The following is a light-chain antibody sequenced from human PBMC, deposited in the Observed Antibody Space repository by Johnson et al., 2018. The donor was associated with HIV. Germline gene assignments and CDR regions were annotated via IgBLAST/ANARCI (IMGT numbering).Light chain of an antibody. J-gene: IGLJ1*01. Sequence: QSVLTQPPSVSAAPGQKVSISCSGSSSNIGDNYVSWYQQVPGTAPKLLIYENNKRPSGIPDRFSGSKSGTSATLGITGLRTGDEADYYCGTWDSSLSAGVFGTGTKVTVL. V-gene: IGLV1-51*02. CDR2: ENN. CDR3: GTWDSSLSAGV. CDR1: SSNIGDNY.